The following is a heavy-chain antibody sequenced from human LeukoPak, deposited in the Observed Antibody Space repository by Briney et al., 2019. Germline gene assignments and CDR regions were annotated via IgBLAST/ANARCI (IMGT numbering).Heavy chain of an antibody. Sequence: PGGSLRLSCAASGFTVSSNYMSWVRQAPGKGLEWVSVIYSDGSTYYADSVKGRFTISRDNSKNTLYLQMNSLRAEDTAVYYCARVGQGFGGDSSGWLSRDYYMDVWGKGTTVTISS. CDR2: IYSDGST. CDR1: GFTVSSNY. J-gene: IGHJ6*03. CDR3: ARVGQGFGGDSSGWLSRDYYMDV. V-gene: IGHV3-66*01. D-gene: IGHD6-19*01.